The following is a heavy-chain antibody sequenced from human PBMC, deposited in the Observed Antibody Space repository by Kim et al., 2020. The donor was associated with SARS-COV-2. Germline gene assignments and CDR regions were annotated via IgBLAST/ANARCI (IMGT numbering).Heavy chain of an antibody. J-gene: IGHJ6*02. CDR1: GGYFSGYY. CDR2: INHSGST. V-gene: IGHV4-34*01. CDR3: ARGDLIPTVTTRDAVYYGMDV. Sequence: SETLSLTCAVYGGYFSGYYWSWIRQPPGKGLEWIGEINHSGSTNYNPSLKSRVTISVDTSKNQFSLKLSSVTAADTAVYYCARGDLIPTVTTRDAVYYGMDVWGQGTTVTVSS. D-gene: IGHD4-4*01.